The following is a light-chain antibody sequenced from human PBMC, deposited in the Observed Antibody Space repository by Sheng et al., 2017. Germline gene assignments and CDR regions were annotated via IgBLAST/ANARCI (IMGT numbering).Light chain of an antibody. CDR1: QSVIRY. V-gene: IGKV3-11*01. Sequence: EIVLTQSPATLSLSPGERATLSCRASQSVIRYLAWYQQKPGQAPRLLIYDASNRAAGIPARFSGSGSWDXLTLTXSSLEPEDFAIYYCQQRSNWPLTFGGGTKVEI. CDR2: DAS. CDR3: QQRSNWPLT. J-gene: IGKJ4*01.